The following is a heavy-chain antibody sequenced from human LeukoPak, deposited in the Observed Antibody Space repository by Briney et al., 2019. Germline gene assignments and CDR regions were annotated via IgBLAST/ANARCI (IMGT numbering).Heavy chain of an antibody. CDR1: GGSISSYY. V-gene: IGHV4-59*08. Sequence: SETLSLTCTVSGGSISSYYWSWIRQPPGKGLEWIGYIYYSGSTNYNPSLKSRVTISVDTSKNQFSLKLSSVTAADTAVYYCARGGSGSYYPFDYWGQGTLVIVSS. CDR3: ARGGSGSYYPFDY. CDR2: IYYSGST. J-gene: IGHJ4*02. D-gene: IGHD1-26*01.